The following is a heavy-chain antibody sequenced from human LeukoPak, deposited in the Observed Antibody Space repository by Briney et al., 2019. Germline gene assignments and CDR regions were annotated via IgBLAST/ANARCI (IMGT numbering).Heavy chain of an antibody. Sequence: SQTLSHTCAISGDSVSSNSAAWNWIRQPPSRGLEWLGRTYYRSKWYNDYAVSVKSRITINPDTSKNQFSLQLNSVTPEDTAVYYCARGVGATLGYFDYWGQGTLVTVSS. V-gene: IGHV6-1*01. D-gene: IGHD1-26*01. CDR2: TYYRSKWYN. J-gene: IGHJ4*02. CDR1: GDSVSSNSAA. CDR3: ARGVGATLGYFDY.